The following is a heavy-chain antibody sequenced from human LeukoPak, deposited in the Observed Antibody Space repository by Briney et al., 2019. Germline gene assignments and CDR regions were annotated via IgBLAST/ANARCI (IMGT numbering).Heavy chain of an antibody. CDR2: IIPIFGTA. J-gene: IGHJ4*02. CDR1: GGTFSSYA. Sequence: SVKVSCKASGGTFSSYAISWVRQAPGQGLEWMGGIIPIFGTANYAQKFQGRVTITADESTSTAYMELSSLRSEDTAVYYCARNLGYCTNGVCYTLDCWGQGTLVTVPS. CDR3: ARNLGYCTNGVCYTLDC. D-gene: IGHD2-8*01. V-gene: IGHV1-69*13.